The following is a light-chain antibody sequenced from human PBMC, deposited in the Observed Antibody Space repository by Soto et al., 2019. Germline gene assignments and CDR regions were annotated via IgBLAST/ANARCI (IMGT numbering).Light chain of an antibody. CDR1: QSVSNTY. CDR3: QQYNNWPRT. CDR2: GAS. J-gene: IGKJ1*01. V-gene: IGKV3-15*01. Sequence: EIVMTQSPATLSVSPGERASLSCMPSQSVSNTYLAWYQQKPGQAPRLLIYGASTRATGIPARFSGSGSGTEFTLTISSLQSEDFAVYYCQQYNNWPRTFGQGTKVDI.